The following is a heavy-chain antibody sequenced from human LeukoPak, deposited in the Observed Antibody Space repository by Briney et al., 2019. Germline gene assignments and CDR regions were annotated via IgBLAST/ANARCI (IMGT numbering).Heavy chain of an antibody. J-gene: IGHJ4*02. CDR2: ISYSGTT. V-gene: IGHV4-59*01. D-gene: IGHD5-18*01. CDR3: AGEDFGGYRFDY. Sequence: SETLSLTCTVSGGSTTSYFWSWIRQVPGKGLEWIAYISYSGTTNYNPSLKSRVVISVDASKNQFSLNLRSVTAADTAVYYCAGEDFGGYRFDYWGQGTLVTVSS. CDR1: GGSTTSYF.